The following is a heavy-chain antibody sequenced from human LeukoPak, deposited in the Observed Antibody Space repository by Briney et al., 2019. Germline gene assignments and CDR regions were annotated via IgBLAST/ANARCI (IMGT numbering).Heavy chain of an antibody. V-gene: IGHV3-30*03. CDR3: ATYFTNFWSGYYPSY. D-gene: IGHD3-3*01. CDR1: GFTFSSYG. Sequence: GRSLRLSCAASGFTFSSYGIHWVRQAPGKGLEWVAVISYDGSNKYYADSVKGRFTISRDNSKNTLYLQMNSLRAEDTAVYYCATYFTNFWSGYYPSYWGQGTLVTVSS. CDR2: ISYDGSNK. J-gene: IGHJ4*02.